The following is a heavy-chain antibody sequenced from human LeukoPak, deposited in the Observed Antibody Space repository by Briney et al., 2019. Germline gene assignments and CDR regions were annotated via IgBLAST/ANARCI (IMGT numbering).Heavy chain of an antibody. J-gene: IGHJ4*02. Sequence: NPSETLSLTCTVSGGSISSYYWSWIRQPPGKGLEWIGYIYYSGSTNYNPSLKSRVTISVDTSKNQFSLKLSSVIAADTAVYYCARGSRDGYNEYYFDYWGQGTLVTVSS. D-gene: IGHD5-24*01. CDR3: ARGSRDGYNEYYFDY. V-gene: IGHV4-59*01. CDR2: IYYSGST. CDR1: GGSISSYY.